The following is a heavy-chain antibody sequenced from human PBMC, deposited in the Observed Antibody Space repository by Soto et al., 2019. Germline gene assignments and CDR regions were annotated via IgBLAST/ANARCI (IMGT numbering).Heavy chain of an antibody. D-gene: IGHD3-10*01. CDR2: IYYSGST. CDR1: GGSISSGDYY. J-gene: IGHJ4*02. CDR3: ARAQGSGFLVS. V-gene: IGHV4-30-4*01. Sequence: QVQLQESGPGLVKPSQTLSLTCTVSGGSISSGDYYWSWIRQPPGKGLEWIGYIYYSGSTYYNPHLKSRVTISVDTSTYQFSLKLSSVTAADTAVYYCARAQGSGFLVSWGQGTLVTVSS.